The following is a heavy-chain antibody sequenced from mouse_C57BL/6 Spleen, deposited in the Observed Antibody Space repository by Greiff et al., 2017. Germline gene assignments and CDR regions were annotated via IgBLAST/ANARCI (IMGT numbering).Heavy chain of an antibody. J-gene: IGHJ1*03. CDR2: IDPSDSYT. Sequence: QVQLQQPGAELVRPGTSVKLSCKASGYTFTSYWMHWVKQRPGQGLEWIGVIDPSDSYTNYNQKFKGTATLTVDTSSSTAYMQLSSLTSEDSAVYYCASAADDGYYWYFDVWGTGATVT. D-gene: IGHD2-3*01. V-gene: IGHV1-59*01. CDR3: ASAADDGYYWYFDV. CDR1: GYTFTSYW.